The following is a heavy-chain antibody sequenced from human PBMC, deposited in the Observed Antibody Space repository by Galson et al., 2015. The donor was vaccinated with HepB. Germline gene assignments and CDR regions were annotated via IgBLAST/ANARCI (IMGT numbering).Heavy chain of an antibody. V-gene: IGHV3-53*01. Sequence: SLRLSCAASGFTVSRNYMSWVRQAPGKGLEWVSVIYSGGSTYYADSVKGRFTISRDNSKNTLYLQMNSLRAEDTAVYYCARARVAGTWMYYFDYWGQGTLVTVSS. CDR2: IYSGGST. CDR3: ARARVAGTWMYYFDY. CDR1: GFTVSRNY. D-gene: IGHD6-19*01. J-gene: IGHJ4*02.